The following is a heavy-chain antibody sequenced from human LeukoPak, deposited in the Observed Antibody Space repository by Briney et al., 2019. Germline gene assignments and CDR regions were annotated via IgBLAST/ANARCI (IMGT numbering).Heavy chain of an antibody. J-gene: IGHJ1*01. CDR1: GYTFTGYY. D-gene: IGHD2-15*01. CDR2: INPNSGGT. CDR3: ARASQDIVVVVAATGGYFQH. V-gene: IGHV1-2*02. Sequence: ASVKVSCKASGYTFTGYYMHWVRQAPGQGLEWMGWINPNSGGTNYARKFQGRVTMTRDTSISTAYMELSRLRSDDTAVYYCARASQDIVVVVAATGGYFQHWGQGTLVTVSS.